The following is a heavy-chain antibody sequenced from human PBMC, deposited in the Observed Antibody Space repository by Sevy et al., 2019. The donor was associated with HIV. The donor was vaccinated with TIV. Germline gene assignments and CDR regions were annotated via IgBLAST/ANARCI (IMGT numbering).Heavy chain of an antibody. CDR3: TRDAGYSVGWYPSNY. Sequence: GGSLRLSCAASGFSVSSHAMHWVRQAPGKGLEWVALHSYDGSTQYYAYSVKGRFSISRDNSKNILYLQMNSLRPADTALYYCTRDAGYSVGWYPSNYWGQGTLVTVSS. J-gene: IGHJ4*02. V-gene: IGHV3-30*04. CDR1: GFSVSSHA. D-gene: IGHD6-19*01. CDR2: HSYDGSTQ.